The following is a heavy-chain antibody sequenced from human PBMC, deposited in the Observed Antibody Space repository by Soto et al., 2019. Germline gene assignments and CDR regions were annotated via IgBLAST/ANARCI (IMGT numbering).Heavy chain of an antibody. CDR1: GYTLTELS. CDR3: ATRGSGYDQYYFDY. Sequence: ASVKVSCKVSGYTLTELSMHWVRQAPGKGLEWMGGFDPEDGETIYAQKFQGRVTMTEDTSTDTAYMELSSLRSEDTAVYYCATRGSGYDQYYFDYWCKGTLVTVSS. D-gene: IGHD5-12*01. J-gene: IGHJ4*02. V-gene: IGHV1-24*01. CDR2: FDPEDGET.